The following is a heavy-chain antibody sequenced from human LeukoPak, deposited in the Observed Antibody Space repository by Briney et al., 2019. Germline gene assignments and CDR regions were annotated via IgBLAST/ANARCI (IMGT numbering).Heavy chain of an antibody. CDR3: ARENYDILTGYQGYYYYYYMDV. CDR1: GGSISSYY. J-gene: IGHJ6*03. D-gene: IGHD3-9*01. V-gene: IGHV4-59*01. Sequence: SETLSLTCTASGGSISSYYWSWIRQPPGKGLEWIGYIYYSGSTNYNPSLKSRVTISVDTSKNQFSLKLSSVTAADTAVYYCARENYDILTGYQGYYYYYYMDVWGKGTTVTVSS. CDR2: IYYSGST.